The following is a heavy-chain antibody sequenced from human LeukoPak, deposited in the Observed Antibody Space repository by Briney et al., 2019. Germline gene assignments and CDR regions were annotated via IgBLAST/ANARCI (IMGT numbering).Heavy chain of an antibody. D-gene: IGHD3-3*01. CDR1: GFTFSSYS. V-gene: IGHV3-21*01. J-gene: IGHJ4*02. Sequence: PGGSLRLSCAASGFTFSSYSMNWVRQAPGKGLEWVSSISSSSSYIYYADSVKGRFTISRDNAKNSLYLQMNSLRAEDTAVYYCARSHYDFWSGSGMFDYWGQGTLVTVSS. CDR2: ISSSSSYI. CDR3: ARSHYDFWSGSGMFDY.